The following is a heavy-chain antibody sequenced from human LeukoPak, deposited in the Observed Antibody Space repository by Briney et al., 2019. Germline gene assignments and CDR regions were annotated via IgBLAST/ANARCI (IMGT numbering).Heavy chain of an antibody. V-gene: IGHV3-64*02. CDR2: ISSNGGTT. J-gene: IGHJ4*02. D-gene: IGHD6-19*01. CDR1: GFTFSSYA. CDR3: AKVGSGWPGYYFDY. Sequence: GGSLRLSCAASGFTFSSYAMHWVRLCPGKGLEYVSGISSNGGTTSYADSVQGRFTISRDNSKNTLYLQMGSLRGEDMAVYYCAKVGSGWPGYYFDYWGQGTLVTVSS.